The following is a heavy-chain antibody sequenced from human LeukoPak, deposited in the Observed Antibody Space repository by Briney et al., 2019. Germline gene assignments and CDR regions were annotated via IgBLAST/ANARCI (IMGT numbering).Heavy chain of an antibody. CDR2: ISWDGGST. Sequence: PGGSLRLSCAASGFTFSSYTMNWVRQAPGKGLEWVSLISWDGGSTYYADSVKGRFTISRDNSKNSLYLQMNSLRAEDTALYYCAKDGEGYCSSTSCYLLDYWGQGTLVTVSS. V-gene: IGHV3-43D*03. CDR1: GFTFSSYT. J-gene: IGHJ4*02. CDR3: AKDGEGYCSSTSCYLLDY. D-gene: IGHD2-2*01.